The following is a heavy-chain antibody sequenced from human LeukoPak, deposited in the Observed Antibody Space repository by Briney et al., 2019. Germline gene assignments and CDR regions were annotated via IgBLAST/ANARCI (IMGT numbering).Heavy chain of an antibody. D-gene: IGHD6-19*01. J-gene: IGHJ4*02. V-gene: IGHV4-34*01. CDR1: GFTFSRNW. CDR2: INHSGST. CDR3: ARVSGIAVI. Sequence: GSLRLSCEVSGFTFSRNWMHWIRQPPGKGLEWIGEINHSGSTNYNPSLKSRVTISVDTSKNQFSLKLSSVTAADTAVYYCARVSGIAVIWGQGTLVTVSS.